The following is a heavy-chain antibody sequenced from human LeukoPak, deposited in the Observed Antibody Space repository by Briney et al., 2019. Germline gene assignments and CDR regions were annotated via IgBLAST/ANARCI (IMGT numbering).Heavy chain of an antibody. J-gene: IGHJ4*02. V-gene: IGHV3-48*01. CDR2: ISSSSSTI. CDR1: GFTFSSYS. Sequence: GGSLRLSCAASGFTFSSYSMNWVRQAPGKGLEWVSYISSSSSTIYYADSVKGRFIISRDNAKNSLYLQMNSLRAEDTAVYYCARDLAPDEDPIPTVTTSAFDYWGQGTLVTVSS. D-gene: IGHD4-17*01. CDR3: ARDLAPDEDPIPTVTTSAFDY.